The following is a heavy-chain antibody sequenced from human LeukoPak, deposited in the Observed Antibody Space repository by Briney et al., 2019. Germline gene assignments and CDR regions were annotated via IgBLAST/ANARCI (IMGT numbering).Heavy chain of an antibody. Sequence: PSETLSLTCSVSGGSITGGTYYWSWIRQPAGKGLEWIGRIYTSGSTNYNPSLKSRVTMSVDTSKNQFSLKLSSVTAADTAVYYCARDKWEYCSSTSCYFGAFDIWGQGTMVTVSS. CDR1: GGSITGGTYY. CDR2: IYTSGST. J-gene: IGHJ3*02. D-gene: IGHD2-2*01. V-gene: IGHV4-61*02. CDR3: ARDKWEYCSSTSCYFGAFDI.